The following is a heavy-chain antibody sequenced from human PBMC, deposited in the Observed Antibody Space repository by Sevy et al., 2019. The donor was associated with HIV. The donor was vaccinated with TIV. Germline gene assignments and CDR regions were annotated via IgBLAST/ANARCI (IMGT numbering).Heavy chain of an antibody. CDR2: IRNKDDSYTT. CDR3: ATHAGIAAAGRGFDY. V-gene: IGHV3-72*01. CDR1: GSTFSDHY. J-gene: IGHJ4*02. D-gene: IGHD6-13*01. Sequence: GGSLRLSCAASGSTFSDHYMEWVRQAPGKGLEWVGRIRNKDDSYTTEYAASVKGRFTISRDDSKNSLYLLMNSLKTEDTAVYYCATHAGIAAAGRGFDYWGQGTLVTVSS.